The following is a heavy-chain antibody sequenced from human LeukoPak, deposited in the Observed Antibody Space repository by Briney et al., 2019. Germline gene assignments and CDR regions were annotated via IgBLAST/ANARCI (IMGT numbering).Heavy chain of an antibody. V-gene: IGHV3-23*01. CDR1: GFTFSNYA. J-gene: IGHJ4*02. Sequence: PGGSLRLSCAASGFTFSNYAMSWVRQAPGKRLEWVSAISESGASTYYADSVKGRFTISRDNSKNTLYLQLNSLRAEDTAVYFCAKRGKGYCSSPSCATDYWGQGTLVTVSS. CDR2: ISESGAST. D-gene: IGHD2-2*01. CDR3: AKRGKGYCSSPSCATDY.